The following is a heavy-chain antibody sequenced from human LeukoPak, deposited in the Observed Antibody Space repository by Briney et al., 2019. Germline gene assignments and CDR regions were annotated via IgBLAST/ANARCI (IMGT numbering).Heavy chain of an antibody. CDR1: GGSFSGDY. V-gene: IGHV4-34*01. D-gene: IGHD3-22*01. Sequence: PSETLSLTCAVYGGSFSGDYWSWIRHPPGKGLEWSGEINHSASTNHNPSLKSRVTISVDTSKNQFSLKLSSVTAADTAVYYCARGRSQWFTLYNWFDPWGQGTLVTVSS. J-gene: IGHJ5*02. CDR3: ARGRSQWFTLYNWFDP. CDR2: INHSAST.